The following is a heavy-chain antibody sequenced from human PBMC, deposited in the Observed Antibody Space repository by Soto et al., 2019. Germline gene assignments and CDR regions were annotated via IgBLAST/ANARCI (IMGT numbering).Heavy chain of an antibody. Sequence: EVQLVQSGAEVKKPGESLRVSYKASGYNFTAFWIHWVRQMPGKGLEWLGKIDPSDSYTNYSPSFEGHVTISTDNSITTAYLQWSGLRALDTSLYFCARVHKNWFDFWAQGTKVTVSS. CDR1: GYNFTAFW. V-gene: IGHV5-10-1*03. CDR3: ARVHKNWFDF. J-gene: IGHJ5*01. CDR2: IDPSDSYT.